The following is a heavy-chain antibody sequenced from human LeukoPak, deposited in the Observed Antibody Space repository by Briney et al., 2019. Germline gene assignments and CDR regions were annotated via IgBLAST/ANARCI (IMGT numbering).Heavy chain of an antibody. CDR2: MNPNSGNT. CDR3: ARGQNVLRFLEWLSRPYYFDY. V-gene: IGHV1-8*01. Sequence: ASVKVSCTASGYTFTSYDINWVRQATGQGLEWMGWMNPNSGNTGYAQKFQGRVTMTRNTSISTAYMELSSLRSEDTAVYYCARGQNVLRFLEWLSRPYYFDYWGQGTLVTVST. CDR1: GYTFTSYD. J-gene: IGHJ4*02. D-gene: IGHD3-3*01.